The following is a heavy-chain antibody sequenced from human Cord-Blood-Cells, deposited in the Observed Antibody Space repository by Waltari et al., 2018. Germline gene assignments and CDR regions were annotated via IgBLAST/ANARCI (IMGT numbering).Heavy chain of an antibody. J-gene: IGHJ6*02. CDR2: INHSGST. Sequence: QVQLQQWGAGLLKPSETLSLTCAVYGGSFRGYYWTWIRQPPGKGLAWIGEINHSGSTNYNPSLKSRVTISVDTAKNQFSLKLSSVTAADTAVYYCAREGGRNYYDSSGYYYYYGMDVWGQGTTVTVSS. CDR3: AREGGRNYYDSSGYYYYYGMDV. D-gene: IGHD3-22*01. CDR1: GGSFRGYY. V-gene: IGHV4-34*01.